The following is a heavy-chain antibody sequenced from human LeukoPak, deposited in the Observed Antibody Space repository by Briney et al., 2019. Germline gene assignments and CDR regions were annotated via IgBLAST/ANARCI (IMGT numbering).Heavy chain of an antibody. J-gene: IGHJ6*02. CDR3: ARDERHIVVVTAIPPYYYGMDV. V-gene: IGHV3-30-3*01. CDR2: ISYDGSNK. Sequence: PGRSLRLSCAASGFTFSSYAMHWVRQAPGKGLEWVAVISYDGSNKYHADSVKGRFTISRDNAKNSLYLQMNSLRAEDTAVYYCARDERHIVVVTAIPPYYYGMDVWGQGTTVTVSS. CDR1: GFTFSSYA. D-gene: IGHD2-21*02.